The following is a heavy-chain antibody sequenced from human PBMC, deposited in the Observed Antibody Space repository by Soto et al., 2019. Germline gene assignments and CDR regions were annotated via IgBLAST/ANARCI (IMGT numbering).Heavy chain of an antibody. CDR3: ARAVARGVRTIYYYYGMDV. Sequence: ASVKVSCKASGYTFSNFAMHWVRQAPGQSFEWMGWINPGNGNTKYSQTFQGRVTITRDTSASIAYMELSSLRPEDTAVYYCARAVARGVRTIYYYYGMDVWGQGTTVTVSS. D-gene: IGHD3-10*01. CDR1: GYTFSNFA. J-gene: IGHJ6*02. V-gene: IGHV1-3*01. CDR2: INPGNGNT.